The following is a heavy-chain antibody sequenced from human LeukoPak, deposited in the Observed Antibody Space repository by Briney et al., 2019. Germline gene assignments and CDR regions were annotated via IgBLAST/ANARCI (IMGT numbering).Heavy chain of an antibody. J-gene: IGHJ3*02. D-gene: IGHD3-22*01. CDR2: IFYVGST. V-gene: IGHV4-59*11. CDR3: ARDYYDSRGEAFDI. CDR1: GDSIGSHY. Sequence: SETLSLTCTVSGDSIGSHYWSWIRQPPGKGLEWIGYIFYVGSTNYNPSPKSRVTISVDTSKNQFSLKLNSVTAADAAGYYCARDYYDSRGEAFDIWGQGTMVTVSS.